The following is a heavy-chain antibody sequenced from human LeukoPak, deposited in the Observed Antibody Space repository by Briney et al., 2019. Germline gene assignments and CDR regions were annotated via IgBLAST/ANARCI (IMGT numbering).Heavy chain of an antibody. J-gene: IGHJ4*02. CDR2: IRYDGSNK. D-gene: IGHD6-13*01. CDR1: GFTFSSYG. V-gene: IGHV3-30*02. CDR3: ARLGSSSSWYYFDY. Sequence: PGGSLRLSCAASGFTFSSYGMHWVRQAPGKGLEWVAFIRYDGSNKYYADSVKGRFTISRDNSKNTLYLQMNSLRAEDTAVYYCARLGSSSSWYYFDYWGQGTLVTVSS.